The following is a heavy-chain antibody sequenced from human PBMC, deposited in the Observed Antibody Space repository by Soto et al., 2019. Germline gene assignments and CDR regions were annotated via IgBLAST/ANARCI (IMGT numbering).Heavy chain of an antibody. CDR3: ARETSQNVYLNYGMDV. J-gene: IGHJ6*02. Sequence: PSETLSLTCAIYGGSFSVFYWSLIRQPPGKGLEWIGEINDSGTTNYNPSLKSRVTISADTSKTHFSLRLTSVAAADTAVYYCARETSQNVYLNYGMDVWGQGTTVTVSS. CDR2: INDSGTT. CDR1: GGSFSVFY. V-gene: IGHV4-34*01.